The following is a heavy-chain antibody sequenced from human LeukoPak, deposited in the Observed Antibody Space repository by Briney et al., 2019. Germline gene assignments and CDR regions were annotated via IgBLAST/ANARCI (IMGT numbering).Heavy chain of an antibody. Sequence: SQTLSPTCLVSGASISSYYWSWIRQPAGKGLEWLRQIDTSGSNNYNPSLKSRVAMSVDTSKNQFSLVLSSVPAADTAVYYCAGRAQTTGWSFDYWGQGALVTVSS. D-gene: IGHD6-19*01. J-gene: IGHJ4*02. CDR1: GASISSYY. V-gene: IGHV4-4*07. CDR2: IDTSGSN. CDR3: AGRAQTTGWSFDY.